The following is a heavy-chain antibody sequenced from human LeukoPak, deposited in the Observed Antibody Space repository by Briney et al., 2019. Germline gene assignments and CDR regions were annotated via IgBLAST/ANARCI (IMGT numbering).Heavy chain of an antibody. D-gene: IGHD4-23*01. V-gene: IGHV4-4*07. J-gene: IGHJ6*03. CDR3: AREVADYGGYYYYHYMDV. CDR1: VGSISSYY. Sequence: SETLSLTCTVSVGSISSYYWSWIRQPAGKGLEWIGRIYTSGSNNYNPSLKSRVTMSVDTSKNQFSLKLSSVTAADTAMYYCAREVADYGGYYYYHYMDVWGKGTTVTISS. CDR2: IYTSGSN.